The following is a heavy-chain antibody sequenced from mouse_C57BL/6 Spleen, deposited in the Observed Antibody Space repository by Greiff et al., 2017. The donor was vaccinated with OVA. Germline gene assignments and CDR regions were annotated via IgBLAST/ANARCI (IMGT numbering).Heavy chain of an antibody. V-gene: IGHV1-22*01. D-gene: IGHD2-5*01. CDR2: INPNNGGT. Sequence: VQLKVSGPELVKPGASVKMSCKASGYTFTDYNMHWVKQSHGKSLEWIGYINPNNGGTSYNQKFKGKATLTVNKSSSTAYMELRSLTSEDSAVYYCARSGYSNYVFAYWGQGTLVTVSA. CDR3: ARSGYSNYVFAY. CDR1: GYTFTDYN. J-gene: IGHJ3*01.